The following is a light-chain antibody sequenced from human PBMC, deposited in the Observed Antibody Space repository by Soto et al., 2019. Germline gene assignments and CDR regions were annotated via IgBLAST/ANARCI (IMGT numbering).Light chain of an antibody. J-gene: IGLJ1*01. CDR3: SSYTSSSTYV. CDR2: DVS. Sequence: QSVLTHPASETGSPGQSITISCTGTRSDVGGNNFVSWYQQHPGKAPKVMIYDVSNRPSGVSNRFSGSKSGNTASLIISGLQAEDEADYYCSSYTSSSTYVFGTGTKVTVL. V-gene: IGLV2-14*01. CDR1: RSDVGGNNF.